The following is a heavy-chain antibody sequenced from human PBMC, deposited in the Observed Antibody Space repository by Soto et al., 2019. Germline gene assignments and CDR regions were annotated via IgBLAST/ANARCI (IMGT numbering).Heavy chain of an antibody. V-gene: IGHV3-64*01. CDR2: ISNNGAHT. CDR3: ARRGYGSRWPNVYMDV. D-gene: IGHD6-13*01. CDR1: GFTFSNYE. Sequence: EAQLVESGGGLVQPGGSLRLSCAASGFTFSNYEMHWVRQAPGKGLEYVSGISNNGAHTDYAKSVKGRFTISRDNSENTLYRQMGGLRAEDMALYYCARRGYGSRWPNVYMDVWGKGTTVTVSS. J-gene: IGHJ6*03.